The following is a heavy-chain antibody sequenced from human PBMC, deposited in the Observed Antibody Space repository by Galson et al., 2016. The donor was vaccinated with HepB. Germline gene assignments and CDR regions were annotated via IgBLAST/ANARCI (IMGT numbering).Heavy chain of an antibody. Sequence: PALVKPTQTLTLTCTFSGFSLYTSGEGVGWIRQPPGKALEWLALIYWDDDKRYSPSLKSRLTITKDTSKDQVVLTMTNMDPVDTATYYCANSSTSYCGGDCYSEGAFDIWGQGTLVTVSS. V-gene: IGHV2-5*02. CDR2: IYWDDDK. CDR3: ANSSTSYCGGDCYSEGAFDI. CDR1: GFSLYTSGEG. J-gene: IGHJ4*02. D-gene: IGHD2-21*01.